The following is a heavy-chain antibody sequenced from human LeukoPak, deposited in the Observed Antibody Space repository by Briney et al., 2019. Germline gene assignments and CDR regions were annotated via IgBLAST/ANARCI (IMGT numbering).Heavy chain of an antibody. CDR3: ARQTIYYYDSSGYYHNYYYYYMDV. CDR1: GGSISSSSYY. V-gene: IGHV4-39*01. Sequence: PSETLSLTCTVSGGSISSSSYYWGWIRQPPGKGLEWIGSIYYSGSTYYNPSLKSRVTISVDTSKNQFSLKLSSVTAADTAVCYCARQTIYYYDSSGYYHNYYYYYMDVWGKGTTVTISS. J-gene: IGHJ6*03. D-gene: IGHD3-22*01. CDR2: IYYSGST.